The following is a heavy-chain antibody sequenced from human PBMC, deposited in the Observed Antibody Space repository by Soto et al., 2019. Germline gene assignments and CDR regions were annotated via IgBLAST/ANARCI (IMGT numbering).Heavy chain of an antibody. Sequence: GSLRLSCAASGFTFSTHSMNWVRQAPGKGMEWISYITSSDVTMYADSVKGRFTISRDNAKNSLYLQMNSLRGEDTAVYFCVGEVGFQLIYWGQGTLVTVSS. CDR3: VGEVGFQLIY. CDR2: ITSSDVTM. V-gene: IGHV3-48*01. D-gene: IGHD2-2*01. CDR1: GFTFSTHS. J-gene: IGHJ4*02.